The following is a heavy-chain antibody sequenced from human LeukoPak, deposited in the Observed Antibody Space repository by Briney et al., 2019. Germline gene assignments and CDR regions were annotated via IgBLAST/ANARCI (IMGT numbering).Heavy chain of an antibody. CDR1: GFTFSSYW. J-gene: IGHJ5*02. Sequence: GGSLRLSCAASGFTFSSYWMSWVRQAPGKWLEWVANIKQDGSEKYYVDSVKGRFTISRDNAKNSLYLQMNSLRAEDTAVYYCARVYSSSWYGDWFDPWGQGTLVTVSS. V-gene: IGHV3-7*01. CDR3: ARVYSSSWYGDWFDP. D-gene: IGHD6-13*01. CDR2: IKQDGSEK.